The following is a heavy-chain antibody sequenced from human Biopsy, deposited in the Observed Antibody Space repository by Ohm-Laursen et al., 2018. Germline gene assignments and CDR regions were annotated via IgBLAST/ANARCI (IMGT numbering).Heavy chain of an antibody. Sequence: GTLSLTCSVSSGSISSYYWSWIRQPPGKGLEWIGCIDYRGSTKYNPSLRSRVTMSIDKSRNQFSLKLSSVTAADTAVYYCATTTMDTSGWFGNYFDSWGQGTLVTVSA. V-gene: IGHV4-59*08. CDR1: SGSISSYY. CDR2: IDYRGST. J-gene: IGHJ4*02. D-gene: IGHD6-19*01. CDR3: ATTTMDTSGWFGNYFDS.